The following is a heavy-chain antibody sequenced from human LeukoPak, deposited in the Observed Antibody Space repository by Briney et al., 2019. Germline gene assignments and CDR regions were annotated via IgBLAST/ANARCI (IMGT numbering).Heavy chain of an antibody. D-gene: IGHD2-2*01. V-gene: IGHV4-31*03. CDR3: ARDGGYCSSTSCYFDY. CDR1: GGSVRRDGHY. CDR2: IYYMGSP. J-gene: IGHJ4*02. Sequence: SETLSLTCSVSGGSVRRDGHYWNWIRQLPGKGLEWIGYIYYMGSPSYNPSLQSRLSISLDTSKNQFSLKLTSVTAADTGVYYCARDGGYCSSTSCYFDYRGQGTLVTVSS.